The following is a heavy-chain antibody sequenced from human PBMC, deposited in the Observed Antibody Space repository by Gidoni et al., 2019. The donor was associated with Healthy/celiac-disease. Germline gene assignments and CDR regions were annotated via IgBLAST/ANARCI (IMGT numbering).Heavy chain of an antibody. CDR2: IWYDGSNK. V-gene: IGHV3-33*01. D-gene: IGHD2-15*01. J-gene: IGHJ4*02. CDR1: GFTVSSLG. CDR3: ARGGDIVVVVAAIDY. Sequence: QVQLVVSGGGVVQPGRSLRLSCAASGFTVSSLGMPWVRPAPGKGLEWVAVIWYDGSNKYYADSVKGRFTISRDNSKNTLYLQMNSLRAEDTAVYYCARGGDIVVVVAAIDYWGQGTLVTVSS.